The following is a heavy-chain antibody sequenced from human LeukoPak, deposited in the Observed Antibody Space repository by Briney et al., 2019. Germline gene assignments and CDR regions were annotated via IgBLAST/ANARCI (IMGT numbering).Heavy chain of an antibody. CDR1: GGSISSYY. CDR2: IYYSGST. CDR3: ARIRGYSYGTYYFDY. J-gene: IGHJ4*02. V-gene: IGHV4-59*12. D-gene: IGHD5-18*01. Sequence: SETLSLTCTVSGGSISSYYWSWIRQPPGKGLEWIGYIYYSGSTNYNPSLKSRVTMSVDASKNQFSLKLSSVTAADTAVYYCARIRGYSYGTYYFDYWGQGTLVTVSS.